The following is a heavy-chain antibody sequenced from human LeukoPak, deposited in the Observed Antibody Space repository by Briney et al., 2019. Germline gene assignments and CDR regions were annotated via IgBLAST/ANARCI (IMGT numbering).Heavy chain of an antibody. V-gene: IGHV5-51*01. D-gene: IGHD6-13*01. CDR1: GYSFTSYW. J-gene: IGHJ4*02. CDR2: IYPGDSDT. CDR3: ARLLRNIAAAVYYFDY. Sequence: GESLKISCQGSGYSFTSYWIGWVRQMPGKGLEWMGIIYPGDSDTRYSPSFQGQVTISADKSISTAYLQWSSLKASDTAMYYCARLLRNIAAAVYYFDYWGQGTLVTVSS.